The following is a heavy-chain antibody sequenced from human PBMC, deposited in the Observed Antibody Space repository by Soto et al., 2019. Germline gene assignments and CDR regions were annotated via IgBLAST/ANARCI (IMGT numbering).Heavy chain of an antibody. J-gene: IGHJ4*02. CDR2: ITTSSTYI. Sequence: GGSLRLSCAASGFTFSDCSMNWVRQAPGKGLEWVSSITTSSTYIYYADSVKGRFTISRDNARNSLYLQMNSLRAEDTAVYYCAKDYVGYCSTSTCRPGYFDYWGQGTLVTVSS. CDR3: AKDYVGYCSTSTCRPGYFDY. D-gene: IGHD2-2*01. CDR1: GFTFSDCS. V-gene: IGHV3-21*01.